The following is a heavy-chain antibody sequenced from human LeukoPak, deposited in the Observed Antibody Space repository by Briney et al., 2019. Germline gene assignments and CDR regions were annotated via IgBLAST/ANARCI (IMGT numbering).Heavy chain of an antibody. CDR2: ISSSSDRV. Sequence: GGSLRLSGAASGFTFSGYSRNWVRQAPGKGLEWVSYISSSSDRVYYVDSVKGRSTSSRDNAKNSMYLQMNSLRAEDTANYYCAKRHHRYFEILDFWGQGSLVTVSS. V-gene: IGHV3-48*01. CDR3: AKRHHRYFEILDF. J-gene: IGHJ4*02. CDR1: GFTFSGYS. D-gene: IGHD3-9*01.